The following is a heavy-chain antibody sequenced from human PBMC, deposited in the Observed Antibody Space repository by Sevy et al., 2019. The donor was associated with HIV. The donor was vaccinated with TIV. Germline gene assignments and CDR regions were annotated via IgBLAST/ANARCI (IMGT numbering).Heavy chain of an antibody. J-gene: IGHJ5*02. CDR2: ISGSSTTI. D-gene: IGHD6-13*01. V-gene: IGHV3-48*01. CDR1: GFTFREYS. CDR3: ARSLAAAENWFDP. Sequence: GGSLRLSCVGSGFTFREYSMNWVRQAPGKGLEWVSYISGSSTTIEHADSVKGRVSISSDNADNSVFLQMNRLRVEDTAVYYCARSLAAAENWFDPWGQGTLVTVSS.